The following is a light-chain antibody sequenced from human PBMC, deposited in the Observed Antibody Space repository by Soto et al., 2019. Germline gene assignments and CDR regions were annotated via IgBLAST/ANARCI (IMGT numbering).Light chain of an antibody. CDR2: GAS. V-gene: IGKV3-20*01. CDR1: LSVSSSY. J-gene: IGKJ3*01. CDR3: QHQAT. Sequence: EIVLTQSPGTLSLSPGERATLSCRASLSVSSSYLAWYQQKPGQAPRLLIYGASSRATGIPDRFSGSGSGTDFTLTISRLEPEDFAVYYCQHQATFGPGTKVDIK.